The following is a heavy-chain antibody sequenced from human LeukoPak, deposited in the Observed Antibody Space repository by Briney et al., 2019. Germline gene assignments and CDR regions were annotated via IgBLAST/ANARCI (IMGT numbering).Heavy chain of an antibody. J-gene: IGHJ4*02. Sequence: GGSLRLSCAASGFTFRNYGMSWVRQAPGKGLEWVSGISGNTATINYAAPVKGRFTISRDNSKNTLYLQMNSLRAEDTAVYYCAKRLGDPHAFDYWGQGTLVTVSS. V-gene: IGHV3-23*01. D-gene: IGHD2-21*02. CDR3: AKRLGDPHAFDY. CDR2: ISGNTATI. CDR1: GFTFRNYG.